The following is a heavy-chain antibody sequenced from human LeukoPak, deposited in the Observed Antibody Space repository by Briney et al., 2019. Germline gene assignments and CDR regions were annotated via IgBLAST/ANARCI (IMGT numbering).Heavy chain of an antibody. CDR1: GGSFSGYY. J-gene: IGHJ6*04. CDR3: ARERKKWMDV. V-gene: IGHV4-34*01. Sequence: SETLSLTCAVYGGSFSGYYWSWIRQPPGKGLEWIGEINHSGSTNYNPSLKSRVIISVDTSKNQFSLKLSSVTAADTAVYYCARERKKWMDVWGKGTTVTVSS. CDR2: INHSGST. D-gene: IGHD2-8*01.